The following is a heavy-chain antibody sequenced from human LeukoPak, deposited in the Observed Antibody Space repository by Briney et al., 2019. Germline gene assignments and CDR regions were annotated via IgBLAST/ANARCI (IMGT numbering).Heavy chain of an antibody. Sequence: PGGSLRLSCAASVFTFSSYSMNWVRQAPGKGLEWVSSISSSSSYIYYADSVKGRFTISRDNSKNTLYLQMNSLRAEDTAVYYCAKDSYYDYVWGSYRYTNQFDYWGQGTLVTVSS. J-gene: IGHJ4*02. CDR1: VFTFSSYS. CDR3: AKDSYYDYVWGSYRYTNQFDY. V-gene: IGHV3-21*04. CDR2: ISSSSSYI. D-gene: IGHD3-16*02.